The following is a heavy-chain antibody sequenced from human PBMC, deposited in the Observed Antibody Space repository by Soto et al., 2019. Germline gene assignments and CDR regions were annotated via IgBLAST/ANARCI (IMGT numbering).Heavy chain of an antibody. CDR1: GGSISSGGYY. CDR3: ARDTGSGSYLNYYYYGMDV. J-gene: IGHJ6*02. V-gene: IGHV4-31*03. Sequence: QVQLQESGPGLVKPSQTLSLTCTVSGGSISSGGYYWSWIRQHPGKGLEWIGYIYYSGSTYYNPSLKSRVTISVDTSKNQFSLKLSSVTAADTAVYYCARDTGSGSYLNYYYYGMDVWGQGTTVTVSS. D-gene: IGHD3-10*01. CDR2: IYYSGST.